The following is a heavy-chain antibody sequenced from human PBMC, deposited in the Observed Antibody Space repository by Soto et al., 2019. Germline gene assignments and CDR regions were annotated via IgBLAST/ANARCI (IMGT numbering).Heavy chain of an antibody. CDR1: GYSFTSSW. Sequence: GESLKISCKGSGYSFTSSWIGCVRQMPGKGLEWMGIIYPGDSDTRYSPSFQGQVTISADKSISTAYLQWSSLKASDTAMYYCASCMHSSGWSHFPGMDVWGQGTTVTVSS. J-gene: IGHJ6*02. CDR2: IYPGDSDT. D-gene: IGHD6-19*01. CDR3: ASCMHSSGWSHFPGMDV. V-gene: IGHV5-51*01.